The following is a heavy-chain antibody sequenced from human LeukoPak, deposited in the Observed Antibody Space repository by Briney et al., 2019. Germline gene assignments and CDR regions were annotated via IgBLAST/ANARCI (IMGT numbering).Heavy chain of an antibody. CDR3: ASRETAVVAGHFDY. V-gene: IGHV4-4*02. CDR1: GGSISSSNW. Sequence: SETLSLTCAVFGGSISSSNWWSWVRQPPGKGLEWIGEIYHSGSTNYNPSLKSRVTISVDKSKNQFSLKLSSVTAADTAVYYCASRETAVVAGHFDYWGQGTLVTVSS. D-gene: IGHD6-19*01. J-gene: IGHJ4*02. CDR2: IYHSGST.